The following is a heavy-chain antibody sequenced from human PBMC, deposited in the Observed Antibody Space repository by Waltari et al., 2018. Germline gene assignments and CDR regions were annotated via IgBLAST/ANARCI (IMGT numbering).Heavy chain of an antibody. CDR3: ARHGDYGFQPDY. Sequence: EVQLVESGGGLVKPGGSLSISWAAPGFSFSVLSMNGVRQAPGKGLEWVSSISSSSSYIYYADSVKGRFTISRDNAKNSLYLQMNSLRAEDTAVYYCARHGDYGFQPDYWGQGTLVTVSS. CDR1: GFSFSVLS. V-gene: IGHV3-21*01. D-gene: IGHD4-17*01. J-gene: IGHJ4*02. CDR2: ISSSSSYI.